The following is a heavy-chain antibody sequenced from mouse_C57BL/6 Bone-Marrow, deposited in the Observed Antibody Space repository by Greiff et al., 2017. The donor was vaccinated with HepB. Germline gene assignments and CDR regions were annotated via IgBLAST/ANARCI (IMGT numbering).Heavy chain of an antibody. CDR2: IWTGGGT. CDR1: GFSLTSYA. J-gene: IGHJ4*01. Sequence: VMLVESGPGLVAPSQSLSITCTVSGFSLTSYAISWVRQPPGKGLEWLGVIWTGGGTNYNSALKSRLSISKDNSKSQVFLKMNSLQTDDTARYYCARKGNYYGSSPYYYAMDYWGQGTSVTVSS. D-gene: IGHD1-1*01. V-gene: IGHV2-9-1*01. CDR3: ARKGNYYGSSPYYYAMDY.